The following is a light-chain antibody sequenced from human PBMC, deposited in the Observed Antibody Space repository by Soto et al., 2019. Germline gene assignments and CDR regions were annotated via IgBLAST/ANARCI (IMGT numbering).Light chain of an antibody. CDR1: QGISSY. CDR3: QQLNSYPRT. Sequence: DIPLTQSPSFLSASVGDRVTITCRASQGISSYLAWYQQKPGKAPKLLIYAASTLQSGVPSRFSGSGSWTEFTLTISSLQPEDFATYYCQQLNSYPRTFGQGTNVEIK. J-gene: IGKJ1*01. CDR2: AAS. V-gene: IGKV1-9*01.